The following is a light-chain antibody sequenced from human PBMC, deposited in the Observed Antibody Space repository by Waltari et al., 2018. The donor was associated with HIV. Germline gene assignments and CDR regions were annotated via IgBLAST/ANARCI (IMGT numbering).Light chain of an antibody. CDR1: SSNIGAGYD. Sequence: QSVLTQPTSVSGAPGQRVTIPCTGSSSNIGAGYDVHWYQQLPGTAPKLLIYGNTNRPSGVPDRFSGSKSGTSASLAITGLQAEDEADYYCQSYDSTGVFGGGTKLTVL. CDR2: GNT. CDR3: QSYDSTGV. V-gene: IGLV1-40*01. J-gene: IGLJ3*02.